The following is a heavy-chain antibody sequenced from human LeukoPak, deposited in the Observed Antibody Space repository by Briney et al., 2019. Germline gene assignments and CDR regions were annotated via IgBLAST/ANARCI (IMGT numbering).Heavy chain of an antibody. Sequence: GGSLSLSCAASGFTLSDYYMSWIRQAPGKGLEWVSYISNSGSFTYYADSVKGRFTISRDNAKNSLYLQMNSLRAEDTAVYSCARGQTLPPPWGQGTLVTVSS. D-gene: IGHD2/OR15-2a*01. CDR3: ARGQTLPPP. CDR1: GFTLSDYY. J-gene: IGHJ4*02. V-gene: IGHV3-11*01. CDR2: ISNSGSFT.